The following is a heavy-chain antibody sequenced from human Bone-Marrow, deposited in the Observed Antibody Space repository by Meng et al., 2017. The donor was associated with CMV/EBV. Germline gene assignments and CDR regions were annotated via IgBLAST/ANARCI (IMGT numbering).Heavy chain of an antibody. V-gene: IGHV3-21*01. Sequence: GESLKISCAASGFTFRSYTMNWVRQAPGKGLEWGSSISSSSNYRYKADSVKGRFNISRDNANTSLYLQMNSLSAEDTAVYYCVRGRGYMNKYYSMDVWGQGTTVTVSS. CDR2: ISSSSNYR. J-gene: IGHJ6*02. CDR3: VRGRGYMNKYYSMDV. D-gene: IGHD3-22*01. CDR1: GFTFRSYT.